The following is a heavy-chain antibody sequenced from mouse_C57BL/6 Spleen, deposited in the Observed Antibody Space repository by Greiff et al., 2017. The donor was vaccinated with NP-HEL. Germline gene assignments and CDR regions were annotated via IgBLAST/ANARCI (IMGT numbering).Heavy chain of an antibody. CDR2: INPGSGGT. Sequence: QVQLKQSGAELVRPGTSVKVSCKASGYAFTNYLIEWVKQRPGQGLEWIGVINPGSGGTNYNEKFKGKATLTADKSSSTAYMQLSSLTSEDSAVYFCARDGGSSWFAYWGQGTLVTVSA. J-gene: IGHJ3*01. D-gene: IGHD1-1*01. V-gene: IGHV1-54*01. CDR3: ARDGGSSWFAY. CDR1: GYAFTNYL.